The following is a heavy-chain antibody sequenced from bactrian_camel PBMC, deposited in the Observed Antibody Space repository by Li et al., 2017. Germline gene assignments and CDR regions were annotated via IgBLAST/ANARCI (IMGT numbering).Heavy chain of an antibody. CDR1: GFTFQFSG. D-gene: IGHD1*01. Sequence: VQLVESGGGLVQPGGSLRLSCVASGFTFQFSGLSWVRQAPGKGLEWISTINRDGDITYYADSVKGRFTISRDNAKNTVYLLMNSLKPEDTAVYYCVKPNPDARGGFDHWGQGTQVTVS. CDR2: INRDGDIT. CDR3: VKPNPDARGGFDH. J-gene: IGHJ4*01. V-gene: IGHV3S40*01.